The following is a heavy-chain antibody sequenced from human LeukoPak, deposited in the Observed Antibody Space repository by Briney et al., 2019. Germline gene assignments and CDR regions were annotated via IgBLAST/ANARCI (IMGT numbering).Heavy chain of an antibody. J-gene: IGHJ4*02. V-gene: IGHV3-21*06. CDR3: ATETDGRHYDY. CDR2: IGPTGFDR. D-gene: IGHD5-24*01. Sequence: GGSLRLSCTTSGLTFSTSGFNWVRQAPGKGLEWVASIGPTGFDRYHADSIKGRFTISRDNANNFLYLQMDSLRAEDTAVYYCATETDGRHYDYWGQGTLLTVSS. CDR1: GLTFSTSG.